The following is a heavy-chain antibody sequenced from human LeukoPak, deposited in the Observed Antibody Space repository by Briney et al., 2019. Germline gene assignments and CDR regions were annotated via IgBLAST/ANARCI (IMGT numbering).Heavy chain of an antibody. D-gene: IGHD1-1*01. CDR2: INPNSGGT. J-gene: IGHJ4*02. CDR1: GYTFINSA. Sequence: ASVKVSCKASGYTFINSAIGWVRQAPGQGLEWMGWINPNSGGTNYAQKFQGRVTMTSDTSISTAYMELSRLRSDDTAVYYCARGKNVDYWGQRTLVTVSS. V-gene: IGHV1-2*02. CDR3: ARGKNVDY.